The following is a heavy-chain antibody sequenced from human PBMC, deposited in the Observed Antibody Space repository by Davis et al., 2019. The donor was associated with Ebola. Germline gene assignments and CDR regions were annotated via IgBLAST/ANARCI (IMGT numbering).Heavy chain of an antibody. CDR2: INPNSGGT. J-gene: IGHJ3*02. V-gene: IGHV1-2*02. Sequence: ASVQVSCKASGYTFTGHYMHWVRQAPGQGLEWMGWINPNSGGTNYAQRFQGRVIMTRDTSISTAYMELSRLRSDDTAVYYCARESMVKDHAFDIWGQGTMVTVSS. CDR3: ARESMVKDHAFDI. CDR1: GYTFTGHY. D-gene: IGHD5-18*01.